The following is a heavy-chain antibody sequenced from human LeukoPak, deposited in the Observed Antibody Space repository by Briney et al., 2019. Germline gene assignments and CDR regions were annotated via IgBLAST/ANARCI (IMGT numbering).Heavy chain of an antibody. CDR2: IRSIVKSI. V-gene: IGHV3-48*03. CDR1: GFTFGSYE. J-gene: IGHJ4*02. CDR3: ARGISSSYYRYFDY. D-gene: IGHD6-13*01. Sequence: GGSMSLACPASGFTFGSYEMNWVRPAPGRVLGWVSLIRSIVKSIDYVDSVKGRFTISRDNAKHSLYLQVDSLRAEDTAVYYCARGISSSYYRYFDYWGQGILVTASP.